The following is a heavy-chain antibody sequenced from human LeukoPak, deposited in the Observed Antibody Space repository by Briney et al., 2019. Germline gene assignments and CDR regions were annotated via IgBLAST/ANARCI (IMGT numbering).Heavy chain of an antibody. V-gene: IGHV1-18*01. D-gene: IGHD3-16*01. CDR3: ARMAYYDYALDY. J-gene: IGHJ4*02. Sequence: ASVTVSFTASGYTFTSYGISWVRQAPGQGLEWMGWISAYNGNTNYAQKLQGRVTMTTDTSTSTAYMELRSLRSDDTAVYYCARMAYYDYALDYWGQGTLVTVSS. CDR2: ISAYNGNT. CDR1: GYTFTSYG.